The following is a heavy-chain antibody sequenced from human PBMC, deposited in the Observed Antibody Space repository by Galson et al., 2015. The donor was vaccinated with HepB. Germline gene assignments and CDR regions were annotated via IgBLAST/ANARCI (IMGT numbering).Heavy chain of an antibody. Sequence: CAISGDSVSSNSAAWNWIRQSPSRGLERLGGTYYRSKWYNDYAVSVKSRITINPDTSKNQFSLQLNSVTPEDTAVYYCAREGSFLDYFDYWGQGTQVTVSS. D-gene: IGHD1-26*01. CDR3: AREGSFLDYFDY. CDR1: GDSVSSNSAA. V-gene: IGHV6-1*01. CDR2: TYYRSKWYN. J-gene: IGHJ4*02.